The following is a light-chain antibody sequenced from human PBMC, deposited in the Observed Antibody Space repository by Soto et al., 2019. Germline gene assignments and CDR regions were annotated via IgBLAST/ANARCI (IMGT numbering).Light chain of an antibody. CDR3: QQYGTSPTWT. Sequence: EIVFTQSPGTLALSPGERATLSCRASHSVSSSYLAWYQQKPGQAPRLLIYGASSRATGIPDRFSGSGSGTDFTLTISRLEPEDFAVYYCQQYGTSPTWTFGQGTKVDIK. CDR1: HSVSSSY. V-gene: IGKV3-20*01. J-gene: IGKJ1*01. CDR2: GAS.